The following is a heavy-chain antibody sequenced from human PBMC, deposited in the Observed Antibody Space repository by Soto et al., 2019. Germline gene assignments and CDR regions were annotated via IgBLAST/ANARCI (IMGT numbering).Heavy chain of an antibody. V-gene: IGHV4-34*01. CDR1: GGSFSGYY. Sequence: SETLSLTCAVYGGSFSGYYWSWIRQPPGKGLEWIGEINHSGSTNYNPSLKSRVTISVDTSKNQFSLKLSSVTAADTAVYYCARGLTGAAAAGMILYYYYYMDVWGKGTTVTVSS. CDR2: INHSGST. D-gene: IGHD6-13*01. CDR3: ARGLTGAAAAGMILYYYYYMDV. J-gene: IGHJ6*03.